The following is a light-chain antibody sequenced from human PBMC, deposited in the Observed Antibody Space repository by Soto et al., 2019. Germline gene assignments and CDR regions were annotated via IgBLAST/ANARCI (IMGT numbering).Light chain of an antibody. CDR2: GAS. CDR3: QQRCNWIT. J-gene: IGKJ5*01. Sequence: EVTRTQSGYTLSLYPTHPSTLSCRASQSVSSSYLAWYQQKPGQAPRLLIYGASSRATGIPDRFSGSGSGTDFTLTIISLEHEDFAVYYCQQRCNWITFGQGTRLDI. CDR1: QSVSSSY. V-gene: IGKV3D-20*02.